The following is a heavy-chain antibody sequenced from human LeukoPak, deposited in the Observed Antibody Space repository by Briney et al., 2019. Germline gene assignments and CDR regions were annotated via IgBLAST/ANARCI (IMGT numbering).Heavy chain of an antibody. J-gene: IGHJ3*02. CDR2: IYTSGST. V-gene: IGHV4-4*07. Sequence: SETLSLTCTVSGGPISSYYWSWIRQPAGKGLEWIGRIYTSGSTNYNPSLKCRVTMSVDTSKNQFSLKLSSVTAADTAVYYCAVSLLPAAISHDAFDIWGQGTMVTVSS. CDR3: AVSLLPAAISHDAFDI. D-gene: IGHD2-2*02. CDR1: GGPISSYY.